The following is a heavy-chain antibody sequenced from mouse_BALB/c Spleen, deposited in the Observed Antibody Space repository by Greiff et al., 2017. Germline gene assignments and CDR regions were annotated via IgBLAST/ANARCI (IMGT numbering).Heavy chain of an antibody. Sequence: QVQLKESGAELVKPGASVKLSCKASGYTFTSYYMYWVKQRLGQGLEWIGEINPSNGGTNFNEKFKSKATLTVDKSSSTAYMQLSSLTSEDSAVYYCTRLGRYYYAMDYWGQGTSVTVSA. V-gene: IGHV1S81*02. CDR2: INPSNGGT. CDR3: TRLGRYYYAMDY. D-gene: IGHD4-1*01. CDR1: GYTFTSYY. J-gene: IGHJ4*01.